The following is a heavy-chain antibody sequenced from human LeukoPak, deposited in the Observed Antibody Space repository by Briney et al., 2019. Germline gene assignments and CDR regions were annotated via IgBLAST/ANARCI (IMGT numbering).Heavy chain of an antibody. J-gene: IGHJ5*02. CDR2: INPNSGGA. V-gene: IGHV1-2*06. D-gene: IGHD6-19*01. CDR3: ASMTSSGWSSNWFDP. Sequence: ASVKVSCKASGYTFTGYYIHWVRQAPGQGLEWMGRINPNSGGADFPQKFQGRVTMTRDTSISTAYMELSRLRSDDTAVYYCASMTSSGWSSNWFDPWGQGTLVTVSS. CDR1: GYTFTGYY.